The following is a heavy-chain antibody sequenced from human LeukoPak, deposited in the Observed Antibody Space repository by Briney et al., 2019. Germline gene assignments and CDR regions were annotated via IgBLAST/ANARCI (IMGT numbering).Heavy chain of an antibody. D-gene: IGHD2-2*01. CDR1: GFTFSTYA. J-gene: IGHJ4*02. Sequence: PGGSLRLSCAASGFTFSTYALSWVRQAPGKGLEWVSAISASGTFYADSVKGRFIMSRDNSKNTLWLQMSSLRAEDTAIYYCARNLPAADYWGQGTLVTVSS. CDR2: ISASGT. V-gene: IGHV3-23*01. CDR3: ARNLPAADY.